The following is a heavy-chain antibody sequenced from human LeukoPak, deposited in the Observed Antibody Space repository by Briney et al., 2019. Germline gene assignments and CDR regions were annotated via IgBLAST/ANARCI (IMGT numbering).Heavy chain of an antibody. CDR2: ISSGGNT. V-gene: IGHV3-23*01. CDR3: AKSVYYDGGGYYYTDY. CDR1: GFTFSSNA. J-gene: IGHJ4*02. Sequence: GGSLRLSCAASGFTFSSNAMSWVRQAPGKGLEWVSFISSGGNTDYADSVKGRFTISRDNSQNTLYLQMNSLRAEDTAVYYCAKSVYYDGGGYYYTDYWGQGTLVTVSS. D-gene: IGHD3-22*01.